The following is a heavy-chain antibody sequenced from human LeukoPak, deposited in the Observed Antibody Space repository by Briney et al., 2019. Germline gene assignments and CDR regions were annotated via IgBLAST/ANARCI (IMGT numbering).Heavy chain of an antibody. CDR2: ISAYNGNT. CDR1: GYTFTSYA. J-gene: IGHJ4*02. V-gene: IGHV1-18*01. Sequence: ASVKVSCKASGYTFTSYAMHWVRQAPGQRLEWMGWISAYNGNTNYAQKLQGRVTMTTDTSTSTAYMELRSLRSDDTAVYYCARVPLGDGYNFDYWGQGTLVTVSS. CDR3: ARVPLGDGYNFDY. D-gene: IGHD5-24*01.